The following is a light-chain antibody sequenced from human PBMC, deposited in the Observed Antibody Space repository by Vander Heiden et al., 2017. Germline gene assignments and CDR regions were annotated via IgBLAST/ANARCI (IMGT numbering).Light chain of an antibody. Sequence: EIALTQSPGTLSLSPAETATLSCRASQSVSSSYLAWYQQKPGQAPRLLIYGASSRATGIPDRFSGSGSGTDFTLTISRLEPEDFAVYYCQQYGSSPPITFGQGTRLEIK. CDR3: QQYGSSPPIT. CDR2: GAS. CDR1: QSVSSSY. V-gene: IGKV3-20*01. J-gene: IGKJ5*01.